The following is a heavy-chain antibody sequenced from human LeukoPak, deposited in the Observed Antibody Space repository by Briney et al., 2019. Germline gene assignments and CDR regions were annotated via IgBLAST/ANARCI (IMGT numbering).Heavy chain of an antibody. J-gene: IGHJ4*02. CDR2: IRYDGSNK. Sequence: PGGSLRLSCAASGFAFSSYGMHWVRQAPGKGLEWVAFIRYDGSNKYYADSVKGRFTISRDNSKNTLYLQMNSLRAEDTAVYYCAKDGTIFGVVRSFFDYWGQGTLVTVSS. V-gene: IGHV3-30*02. CDR1: GFAFSSYG. CDR3: AKDGTIFGVVRSFFDY. D-gene: IGHD3-3*01.